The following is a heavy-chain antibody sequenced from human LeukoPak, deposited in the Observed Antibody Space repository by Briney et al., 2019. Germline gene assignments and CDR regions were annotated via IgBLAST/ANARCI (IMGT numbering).Heavy chain of an antibody. CDR3: ATGGAYADAFDI. Sequence: SVKVSSKASVGTFSTFAINCVRQAPGQGLEWMGRIIPILRQSNSAQKCQGTVSITADEFTNTAYMELSSLRSEDTAVYYCATGGAYADAFDIWGQGTMVTVSS. CDR1: VGTFSTFA. CDR2: IIPILRQS. J-gene: IGHJ3*02. V-gene: IGHV1-69*11. D-gene: IGHD5-12*01.